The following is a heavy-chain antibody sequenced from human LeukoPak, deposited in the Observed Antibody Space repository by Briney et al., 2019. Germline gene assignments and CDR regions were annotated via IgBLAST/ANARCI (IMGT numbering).Heavy chain of an antibody. Sequence: GGSLRLYCAASGFTISSYWIYWLRQAPGQGLVWVSRINNDGTTTNFAGSVKGRFTISRDNSKNTLYLQMNSLRAEDTAVYYCARDGSPKAVPGIGNYWGQGTLVTVSS. V-gene: IGHV3-74*01. D-gene: IGHD6-19*01. CDR2: INNDGTTT. J-gene: IGHJ4*02. CDR1: GFTISSYW. CDR3: ARDGSPKAVPGIGNY.